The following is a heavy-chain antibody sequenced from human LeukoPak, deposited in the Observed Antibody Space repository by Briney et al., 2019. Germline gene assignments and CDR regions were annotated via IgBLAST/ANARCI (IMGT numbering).Heavy chain of an antibody. V-gene: IGHV3-23*01. D-gene: IGHD6-19*01. CDR3: AKDEGRVSSGWYYDH. CDR2: ISGSGGNT. J-gene: IGHJ4*02. Sequence: GGSLRLSCAASGFTFSIYAMSWVRQAPGKGLEWVSAISGSGGNTNYADSVKGRFTISRDNSRNTLYLQMNSLRAEDTAVYYCAKDEGRVSSGWYYDHWGQGTLVTVSS. CDR1: GFTFSIYA.